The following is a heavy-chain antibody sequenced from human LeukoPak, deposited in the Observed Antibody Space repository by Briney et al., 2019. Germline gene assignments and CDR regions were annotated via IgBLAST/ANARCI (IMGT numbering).Heavy chain of an antibody. CDR2: IYYSGST. CDR1: GGSISSYY. J-gene: IGHJ4*02. V-gene: IGHV4-59*06. CDR3: ASRNTYYYGSGTFDY. Sequence: SETLSLTCTVSGGSISSYYWSWIRQHPGKGLEWIGYIYYSGSTYYNPSLKSRVTISVDTSKNQFSLKLSSVTAADTAVYYCASRNTYYYGSGTFDYWGQGTLVTVSS. D-gene: IGHD3-10*01.